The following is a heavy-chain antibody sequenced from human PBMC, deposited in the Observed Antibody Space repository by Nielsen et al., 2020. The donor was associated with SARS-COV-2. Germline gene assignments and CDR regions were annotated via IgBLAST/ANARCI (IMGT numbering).Heavy chain of an antibody. D-gene: IGHD1-1*01. V-gene: IGHV3-7*01. J-gene: IGHJ4*03. CDR3: ARDRVSPFNDPPSDY. CDR2: IKQDGSEK. Sequence: GGSLRLSCAASGFTFSSYWMSWVRQAPGKGLEWVANIKQDGSEKYYVDSVKGRFTISRDNAKNSLYLQMNSLRAEDTAVYYCARDRVSPFNDPPSDYWGHGTLVTVSS. CDR1: GFTFSSYW.